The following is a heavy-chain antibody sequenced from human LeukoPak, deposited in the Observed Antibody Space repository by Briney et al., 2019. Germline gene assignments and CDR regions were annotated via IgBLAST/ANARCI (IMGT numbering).Heavy chain of an antibody. V-gene: IGHV1-2*02. CDR3: AREPVDTAMVTIDY. CDR1: GYTFTGYY. D-gene: IGHD5-18*01. Sequence: ASVKVSCKASGYTFTGYYMHWVRQAPGQGLEWMGWINPNSGGTNYAQKLQGRVTMTTDTSTSTAYMELRSLRSDDTAVYYCAREPVDTAMVTIDYWGQGTLVTVSS. CDR2: INPNSGGT. J-gene: IGHJ4*02.